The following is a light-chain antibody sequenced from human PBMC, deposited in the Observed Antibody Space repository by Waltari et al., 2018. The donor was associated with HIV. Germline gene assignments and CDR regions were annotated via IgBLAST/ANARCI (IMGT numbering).Light chain of an antibody. J-gene: IGKJ3*01. V-gene: IGKV1-39*01. Sequence: DIQMTQSPASLSASVGDRVTITCRASQSVSNNVNWYQQKPGKAPALLIYAASSLQSGVPSRFSGSGSGTDFTLTISSLHPEDFASYYCQQSYSTPLTFGPGTKVDIK. CDR1: QSVSNN. CDR2: AAS. CDR3: QQSYSTPLT.